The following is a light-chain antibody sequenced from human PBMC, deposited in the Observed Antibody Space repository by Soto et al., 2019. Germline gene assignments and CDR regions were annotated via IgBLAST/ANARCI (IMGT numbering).Light chain of an antibody. V-gene: IGLV2-8*01. CDR3: TSYAGNDKYV. J-gene: IGLJ1*01. CDR1: SSDVGDYFY. Sequence: QSALTQPPSASGSPGQSVTISCTGTSSDVGDYFYVSWYQQHPGKPPKLLIYGVTQRPSGVPDRFSGSRSGNTASLTVSGLQADDEADYYCTSYAGNDKYVFGTGTKLTVL. CDR2: GVT.